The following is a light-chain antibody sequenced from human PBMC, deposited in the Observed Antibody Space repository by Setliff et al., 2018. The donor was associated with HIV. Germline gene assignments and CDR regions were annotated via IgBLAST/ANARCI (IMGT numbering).Light chain of an antibody. V-gene: IGLV1-44*01. CDR1: SSNVGDNA. CDR2: STY. CDR3: QVWDSSSDHLV. J-gene: IGLJ1*01. Sequence: QSALTQPPSASGAPGQRVTISCSGSSSNVGDNAVSWYQQFPGTAPKLLIYSTYQRPSGIPERFSGSNSGNTATLTISRVEAGDEADYYCQVWDSSSDHLVFGTGTKVTVL.